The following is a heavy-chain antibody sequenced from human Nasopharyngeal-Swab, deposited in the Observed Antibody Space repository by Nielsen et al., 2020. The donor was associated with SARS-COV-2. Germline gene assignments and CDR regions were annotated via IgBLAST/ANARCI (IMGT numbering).Heavy chain of an antibody. CDR2: ISSSSSYI. CDR1: GFTFSSYS. D-gene: IGHD2-21*02. J-gene: IGHJ4*02. CDR3: ARALPDTYCGGDCYYN. V-gene: IGHV3-21*04. Sequence: ATLSLTCAASGFTFSSYSMNWVRQAPGKGLEWVSSISSSSSYIYYADSVKGRFTISRDNAKNSLYLQMNSLRAEDTAVYYCARALPDTYCGGDCYYNWGQGTLVTVSS.